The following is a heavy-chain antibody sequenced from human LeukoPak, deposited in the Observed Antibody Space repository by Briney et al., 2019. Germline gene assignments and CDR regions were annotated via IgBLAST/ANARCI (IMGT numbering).Heavy chain of an antibody. CDR1: GGSISSYY. V-gene: IGHV4-59*01. CDR2: IYYSGST. J-gene: IGHJ4*02. D-gene: IGHD4-11*01. Sequence: PSETLSLTCTVSGGSISSYYWSWIRQPPGKGLEWIGYIYYSGSTNYNPSLKSRVTISVDTSKNQFSLKLSSVTAADTAVYYCARAVDYSNYSGWGQGTLVTVSS. CDR3: ARAVDYSNYSG.